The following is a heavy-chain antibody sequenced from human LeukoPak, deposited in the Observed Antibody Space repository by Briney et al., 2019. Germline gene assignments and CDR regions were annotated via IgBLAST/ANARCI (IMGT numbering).Heavy chain of an antibody. J-gene: IGHJ6*02. CDR2: IYSGGST. CDR1: GFTVSSNY. V-gene: IGHV3-53*01. Sequence: PGRSLRLSCAASGFTVSSNYMSWVRQAPGKGLEWVSVIYSGGSTYYADSVKGRFTISRDNSKNTLYLQMNSLRAEDTAVYYCARSIAAPYGMDVWGQGTTVTVSS. CDR3: ARSIAAPYGMDV. D-gene: IGHD6-13*01.